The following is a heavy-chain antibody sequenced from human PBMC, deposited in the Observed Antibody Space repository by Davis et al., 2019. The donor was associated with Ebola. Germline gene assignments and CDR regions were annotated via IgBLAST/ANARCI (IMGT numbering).Heavy chain of an antibody. D-gene: IGHD3-3*01. Sequence: SETLSLTCTVSGGSISSGGYYWSWIRQHPGKGLEWIGYIYYSGSTYYNPSLKSRVTISVDTSKNQFSLKLSSVTAADTAVYYCASSGRVDFWSGYSFDPWGQGTLVTVSS. J-gene: IGHJ5*02. V-gene: IGHV4-31*03. CDR1: GGSISSGGYY. CDR2: IYYSGST. CDR3: ASSGRVDFWSGYSFDP.